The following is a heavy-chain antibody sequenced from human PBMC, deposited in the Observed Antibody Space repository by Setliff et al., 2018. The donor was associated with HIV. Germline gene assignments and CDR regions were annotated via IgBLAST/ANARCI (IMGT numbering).Heavy chain of an antibody. Sequence: SVKVSCKASGGSFSSYAISWVRQAPGQGLEWMGRIIPIFGIENYAQKFQGKVTITADKFTTTAYMELSSLRSDDTAVYYCARGHSSSTNWFFDLWGRGTLVTVSS. D-gene: IGHD6-6*01. CDR3: ARGHSSSTNWFFDL. CDR2: IIPIFGIE. J-gene: IGHJ2*01. V-gene: IGHV1-69*04. CDR1: GGSFSSYA.